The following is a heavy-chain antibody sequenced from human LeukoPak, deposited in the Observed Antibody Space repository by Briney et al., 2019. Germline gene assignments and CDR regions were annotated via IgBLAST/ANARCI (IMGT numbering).Heavy chain of an antibody. CDR3: AREPLGYCSGGSCYGDAFDI. D-gene: IGHD2-15*01. CDR2: ISRSSSYI. Sequence: GGSLRLSCAASGFIFSSYSMNWVRQAPGKGLEWVSSISRSSSYIYYADSVKGRFTISRDNAKNSLYLQMNSLRAEDTAVYYCAREPLGYCSGGSCYGDAFDIWGQGTMVTVSS. CDR1: GFIFSSYS. J-gene: IGHJ3*02. V-gene: IGHV3-21*01.